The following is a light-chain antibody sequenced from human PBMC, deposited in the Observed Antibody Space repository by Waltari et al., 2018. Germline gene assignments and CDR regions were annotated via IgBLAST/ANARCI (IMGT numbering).Light chain of an antibody. CDR2: HAS. CDR3: QHYVSLPAT. Sequence: EIVLTQSPDTLSFSPGESATLSCRASQSISKYLAWYQQKPGQAPRLVIYHASSRSTGIPDRFSGSGFGTDFSLTISRLEPEDFAVYYCQHYVSLPATFGQGTKLEIK. J-gene: IGKJ1*01. CDR1: QSISKY. V-gene: IGKV3-20*01.